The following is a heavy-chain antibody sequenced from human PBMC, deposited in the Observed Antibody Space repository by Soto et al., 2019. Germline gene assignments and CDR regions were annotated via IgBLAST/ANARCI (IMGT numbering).Heavy chain of an antibody. J-gene: IGHJ4*02. CDR1: GFTFSSYA. V-gene: IGHV3-23*01. D-gene: IGHD3-10*01. CDR3: AKAVVRGPRGY. CDR2: MSGSGGST. Sequence: EVQLLESGGGLVQPGGSLRLSCAASGFTFSSYAMSWVRQAPGKGLGWVSAMSGSGGSTYYADSVKGRFTISRDNSKNTLYLQINSLRAEDTAVYACAKAVVRGPRGYWGQGTLVTVSS.